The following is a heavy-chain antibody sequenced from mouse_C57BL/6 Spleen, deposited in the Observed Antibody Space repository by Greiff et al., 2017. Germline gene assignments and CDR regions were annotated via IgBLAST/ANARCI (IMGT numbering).Heavy chain of an antibody. D-gene: IGHD1-1*01. CDR2: IDPEDGDT. CDR1: GFNIKDYY. J-gene: IGHJ2*01. V-gene: IGHV14-1*01. Sequence: EVQLQQSGAELVRPGASVKLSCTASGFNIKDYYMHWVKQRPEQGLEWIGRIDPEDGDTEYAPKFQGKATMTAYTSSNTAYLQLSSLTSEDTAVYYCTTWDYYGSSWDYWGQGTTLTVSS. CDR3: TTWDYYGSSWDY.